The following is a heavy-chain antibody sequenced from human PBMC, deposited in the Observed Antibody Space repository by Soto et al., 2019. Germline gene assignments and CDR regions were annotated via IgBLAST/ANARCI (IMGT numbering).Heavy chain of an antibody. CDR3: ARAPGVRGRTYYGMDV. CDR1: GGSISSYY. V-gene: IGHV4-59*01. CDR2: IYYSGST. D-gene: IGHD3-10*01. Sequence: SETLSVTCTVSGGSISSYYWSWIRQPPGKGLEWIGYIYYSGSTNYNPSLKSRVTISVDTSKNQFSLKLSSVTAADTAVYYCARAPGVRGRTYYGMDVWGQGTTVTVSS. J-gene: IGHJ6*02.